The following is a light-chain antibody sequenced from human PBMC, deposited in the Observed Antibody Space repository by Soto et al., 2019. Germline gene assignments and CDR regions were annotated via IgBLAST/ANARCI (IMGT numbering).Light chain of an antibody. Sequence: QSALTQPRSVSGSPGQSVTISCTGTSSDVGGYNYVSWYQQHPGKAPKLMIYDVSKRPSGVPDRFSGSKSGNTASLSISGLQAEDGADYYCCSYAGSYTLGFGGWTKLTVL. CDR2: DVS. CDR3: CSYAGSYTLG. V-gene: IGLV2-11*01. J-gene: IGLJ2*01. CDR1: SSDVGGYNY.